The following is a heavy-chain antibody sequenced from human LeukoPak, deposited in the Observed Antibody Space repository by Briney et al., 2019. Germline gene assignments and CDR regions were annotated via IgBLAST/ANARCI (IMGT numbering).Heavy chain of an antibody. CDR3: ARSIQSYYYMDV. J-gene: IGHJ6*03. D-gene: IGHD5-18*01. CDR2: ISSSSSTI. V-gene: IGHV3-48*01. CDR1: GFTFSSYS. Sequence: PGGSLRLSCTASGFTFSSYSMNWVRQAPGKGLEWVSYISSSSSTIYYADSVKGRFTISRDNAKNALYLQLNSLRAEDTAVYYCARSIQSYYYMDVWGKGTTVTVSS.